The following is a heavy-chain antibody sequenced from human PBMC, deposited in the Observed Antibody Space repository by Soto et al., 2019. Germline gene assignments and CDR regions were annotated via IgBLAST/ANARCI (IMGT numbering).Heavy chain of an antibody. D-gene: IGHD6-13*01. CDR3: ARGALGIAAAGYDY. V-gene: IGHV4-61*01. CDR1: GGSVSSGSYY. Sequence: PSETLSLTCAVSGGSVSSGSYYWSWIRQPPGKGLEWIGYIYYSGSTNYNPSLKSRVTISVDTSKNQFSLKLSSVTAADTAVYYCARGALGIAAAGYDYWGQGTLVTVSS. CDR2: IYYSGST. J-gene: IGHJ4*02.